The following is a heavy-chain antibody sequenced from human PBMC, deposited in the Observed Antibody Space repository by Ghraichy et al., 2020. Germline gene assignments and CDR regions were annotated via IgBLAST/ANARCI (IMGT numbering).Heavy chain of an antibody. CDR3: ARGFGISDY. V-gene: IGHV4-34*01. Sequence: SETLSLTCAVYGGSFSGYYWSWIRQPPGKGLEWIGEINHSGSTNYNPSLKSRVTISVDTSKNQFSLKLSSVTAADTAVYYCARGFGISDYWGQGTLVTVSS. J-gene: IGHJ4*02. D-gene: IGHD2-15*01. CDR2: INHSGST. CDR1: GGSFSGYY.